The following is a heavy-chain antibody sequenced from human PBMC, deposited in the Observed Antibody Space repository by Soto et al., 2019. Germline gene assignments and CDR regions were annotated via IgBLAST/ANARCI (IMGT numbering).Heavy chain of an antibody. CDR1: GGSISSYY. CDR3: ARGGGSSGYPYYFDY. V-gene: IGHV4-4*07. J-gene: IGHJ4*02. CDR2: IYTSGST. D-gene: IGHD3-22*01. Sequence: SETLSLTCTVSGGSISSYYWSWIRQPAGKGPEWIGRIYTSGSTNYNPSLKSRVTMSVDTSKNQFSLKLSSVTAADTAVYYCARGGGSSGYPYYFDYWGQGTLVTVSS.